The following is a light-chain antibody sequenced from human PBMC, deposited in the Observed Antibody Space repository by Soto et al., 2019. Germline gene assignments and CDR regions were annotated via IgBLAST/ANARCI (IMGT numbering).Light chain of an antibody. CDR3: TSYTSSSTYV. J-gene: IGLJ1*01. V-gene: IGLV2-14*01. Sequence: QSALTQPASASGSPGQSFTISCTGTSSDVGGYNYVSWYQQHPGKAPKLMIYEVNNRPSGVSNRFSGSKSGNTASLTISGLQAEDEADYYCTSYTSSSTYVFGTGTKLTVL. CDR1: SSDVGGYNY. CDR2: EVN.